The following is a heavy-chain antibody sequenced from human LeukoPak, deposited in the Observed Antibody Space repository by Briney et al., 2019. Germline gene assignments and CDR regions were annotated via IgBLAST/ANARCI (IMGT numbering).Heavy chain of an antibody. CDR2: IYYSGST. D-gene: IGHD6-13*01. J-gene: IGHJ3*02. CDR1: GGSISSYY. Sequence: ETSETLSLTCTVSGGSISSYYWSWIRQPPGKGLEWIGYIYYSGSTNYNPSPKSRVTISVDTSKNQFSLKLSSVTAADTAVYYCASLEIAAAGADAFDIWGQGTMVTVSS. CDR3: ASLEIAAAGADAFDI. V-gene: IGHV4-59*08.